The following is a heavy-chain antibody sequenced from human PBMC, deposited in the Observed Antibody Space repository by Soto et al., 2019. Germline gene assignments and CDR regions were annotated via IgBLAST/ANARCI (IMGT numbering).Heavy chain of an antibody. CDR3: ARPPTVTTAAYELDY. CDR1: GGTFSSYA. Sequence: ASVKVSCKASGGTFSSYAISWVRQAPGQGLEWMGIINPSGGSTSYAQKFQGRVTMTRDTSTSTVYMELSSLRSEDTAVYYCARPPTVTTAAYELDYWGQGTLVTVSS. J-gene: IGHJ4*02. V-gene: IGHV1-46*01. D-gene: IGHD4-4*01. CDR2: INPSGGST.